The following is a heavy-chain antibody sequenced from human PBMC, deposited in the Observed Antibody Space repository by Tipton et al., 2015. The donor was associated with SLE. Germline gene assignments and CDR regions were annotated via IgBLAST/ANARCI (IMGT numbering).Heavy chain of an antibody. CDR2: IYYTGST. CDR3: ARDDRSVDSWFDP. V-gene: IGHV4-59*11. J-gene: IGHJ5*02. D-gene: IGHD2-21*01. CDR1: GDSITSHY. Sequence: PGLVKPSETLSLTCTVSGDSITSHYWSWIRQAPGKGLEWIGNIYYTGSTNYSPSLKSRVTMSVDTSKNHFSLKLTSVTAADTAVYYCARDDRSVDSWFDPWGPGTLVTVSS.